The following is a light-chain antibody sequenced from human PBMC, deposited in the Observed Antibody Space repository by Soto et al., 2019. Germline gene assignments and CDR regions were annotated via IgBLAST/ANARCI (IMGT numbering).Light chain of an antibody. CDR1: SNDIGAYNY. V-gene: IGLV2-14*01. CDR2: EVN. J-gene: IGLJ2*01. Sequence: QSALTQPASVSGSPGQSITISCTGSSNDIGAYNYVSWYQQHPGKAPKLMIYEVNNRPSGVSNRFSGSKSGNTASLTISGLQAEDEADYYCSSYTGSSTLVVFGGGTKVTVL. CDR3: SSYTGSSTLVV.